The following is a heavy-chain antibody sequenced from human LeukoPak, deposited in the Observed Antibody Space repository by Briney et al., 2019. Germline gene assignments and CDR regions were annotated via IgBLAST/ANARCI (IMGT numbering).Heavy chain of an antibody. D-gene: IGHD3-10*02. V-gene: IGHV3-66*01. Sequence: PGGSLRLSCAASGFTFSTYNMNWVRQAPGKGLEWVSLIYSGGSTYYADLVKGRFTISRDNSKNTLYLQMNSLRAEDTAVHYCAELGITMIGGVWGKGTTVTISS. CDR3: AELGITMIGGV. J-gene: IGHJ6*04. CDR1: GFTFSTYN. CDR2: IYSGGST.